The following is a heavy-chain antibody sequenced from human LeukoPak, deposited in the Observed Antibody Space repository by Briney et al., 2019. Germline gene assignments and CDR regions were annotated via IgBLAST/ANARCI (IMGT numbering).Heavy chain of an antibody. V-gene: IGHV4-34*01. J-gene: IGHJ6*03. CDR2: INHSGST. Sequence: PSETLSLTCAVYGGSFSGYYWSWIRQPPGKGLEWIGEINHSGSTNYNLSLKSRVTISVDTPKNQFSLKLSSVTAADTAVYYCAREVVGGYNWKIRDRYMDVWGKGTTVTVSS. CDR3: AREVVGGYNWKIRDRYMDV. CDR1: GGSFSGYY. D-gene: IGHD1-20*01.